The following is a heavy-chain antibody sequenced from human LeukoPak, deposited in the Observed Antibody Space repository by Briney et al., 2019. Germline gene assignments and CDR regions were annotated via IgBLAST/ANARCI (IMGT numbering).Heavy chain of an antibody. CDR2: INPNSGGT. V-gene: IGHV1-2*02. Sequence: ASVKVSCKASGYTFTGYYMHWVRQAPGQGLEWMGWINPNSGGTNYAQKFQGRVTMTRDTSISTAYMELNRLRSDDTAVYYCARDLARGDDAFDIWGQGTMVTVSS. CDR3: ARDLARGDDAFDI. J-gene: IGHJ3*02. CDR1: GYTFTGYY. D-gene: IGHD3-10*01.